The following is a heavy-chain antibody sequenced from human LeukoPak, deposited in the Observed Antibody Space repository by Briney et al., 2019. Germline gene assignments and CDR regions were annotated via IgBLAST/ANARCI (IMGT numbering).Heavy chain of an antibody. CDR1: GFTFSSYA. D-gene: IGHD2-21*02. CDR2: ISGSGGST. V-gene: IGHV3-23*01. Sequence: GGSLRLSCAASGFTFSSYAMSWVRQAPGKGLEWVSAISGSGGSTYYADSVKGRFTISRDNSKNTLYLQMNSLRAEDTAVYYCAKDAAFRVTAGQYFQYWGQGTLVTVSP. CDR3: AKDAAFRVTAGQYFQY. J-gene: IGHJ1*01.